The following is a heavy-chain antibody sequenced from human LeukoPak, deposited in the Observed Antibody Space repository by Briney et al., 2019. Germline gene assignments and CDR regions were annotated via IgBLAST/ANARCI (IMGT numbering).Heavy chain of an antibody. Sequence: GGSLRLSCAASGFTFSDYYMSWIRQAPGKGLEWVSYISSSGSTIYYADSVKGRFTISRDNAKNSLYLQMNSLRVDDTAVYYCAREDRELGHGSGNFDYWGQGTLVTVSS. CDR3: AREDRELGHGSGNFDY. D-gene: IGHD3-10*01. J-gene: IGHJ4*02. V-gene: IGHV3-11*04. CDR1: GFTFSDYY. CDR2: ISSSGSTI.